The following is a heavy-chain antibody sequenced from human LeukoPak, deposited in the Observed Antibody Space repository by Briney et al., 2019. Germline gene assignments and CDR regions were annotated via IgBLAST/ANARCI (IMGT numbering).Heavy chain of an antibody. CDR2: INPNSGGT. CDR1: GYTFTGYF. V-gene: IGHV1-2*02. CDR3: ARAKDIVVVPAARGFRWFDP. J-gene: IGHJ5*02. D-gene: IGHD2-2*01. Sequence: GASVKVSCKASGYTFTGYFMHWVRQAPGQGLEWMGWINPNSGGTNYAQKFQDRVTMTRDTSINTAYMELSRLRSDDTAVYYCARAKDIVVVPAARGFRWFDPWGQGTLVTVSS.